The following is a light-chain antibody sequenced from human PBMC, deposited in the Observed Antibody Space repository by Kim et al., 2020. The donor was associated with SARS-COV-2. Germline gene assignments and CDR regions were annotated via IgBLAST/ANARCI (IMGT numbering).Light chain of an antibody. CDR1: SANIGGNN. CDR2: WNN. CDR3: GAWYDSLSGWV. V-gene: IGLV1-47*01. J-gene: IGLJ3*02. Sequence: GQRVTISCSGSSANIGGNNVDWCQQHQRATPHLLIIWNNQQPSAVPARFSCSKSAGTASLPISGLRSEDEAAYYCGAWYDSLSGWVFGGGTQLTVL.